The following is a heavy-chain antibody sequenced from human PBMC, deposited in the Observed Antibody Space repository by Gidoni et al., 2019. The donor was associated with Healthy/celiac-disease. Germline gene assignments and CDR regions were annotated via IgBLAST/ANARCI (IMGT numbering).Heavy chain of an antibody. CDR1: GGSFSGYY. CDR2: INHSGST. J-gene: IGHJ3*02. Sequence: QVQLQQWGAGLLKPSETLSLTCAVYGGSFSGYYWSWIRQPPGNGLEWIGEINHSGSTNYNPSLKSRVTISVDTSKNQFSLKLSSVTAADTAVYYCARGGSYGDYARRLAFDIWGQGTMVTVSS. D-gene: IGHD4-17*01. V-gene: IGHV4-34*01. CDR3: ARGGSYGDYARRLAFDI.